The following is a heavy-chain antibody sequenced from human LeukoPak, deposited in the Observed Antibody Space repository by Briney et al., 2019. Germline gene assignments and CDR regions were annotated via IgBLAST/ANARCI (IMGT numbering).Heavy chain of an antibody. CDR2: INHSGST. CDR3: ARGRGYCSDGSCYSPGVYFDY. V-gene: IGHV4-34*01. CDR1: GGSFSGYY. D-gene: IGHD2-15*01. J-gene: IGHJ4*02. Sequence: SETVPLTCAVYGGSFSGYYWTWIRQPPGKGLEWIGEINHSGSTNYNPSLKSRVTISVDTSKNQFSLKLRSVPAADTAVYYCARGRGYCSDGSCYSPGVYFDYWGQGALVTVSS.